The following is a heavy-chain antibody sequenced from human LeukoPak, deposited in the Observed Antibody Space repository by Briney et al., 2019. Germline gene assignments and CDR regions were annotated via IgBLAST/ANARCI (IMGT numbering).Heavy chain of an antibody. CDR2: INWDGGGT. Sequence: GGSLRLSCAASGFSFDDYVMYWVRQAPGKGLEWVSLINWDGGGTYYADSVKGRFTISRDNSKNSLHLQMDSLRLEDTALYYCAKERAGYGAGIDDWGQGTLVTVSS. D-gene: IGHD1-1*01. CDR3: AKERAGYGAGIDD. V-gene: IGHV3-43D*03. J-gene: IGHJ4*02. CDR1: GFSFDDYV.